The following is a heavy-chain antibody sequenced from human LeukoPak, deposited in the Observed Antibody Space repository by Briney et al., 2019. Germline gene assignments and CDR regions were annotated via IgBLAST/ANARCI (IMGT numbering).Heavy chain of an antibody. V-gene: IGHV1-69*05. Sequence: GSSVKVSCKASGGTFSSYAISWVRQAPGQGLEWMGGIIPIFGTANYAQKFQGRVTITTDESTSTAYMELSSLRSEDTAVYYCARSRVGYSYGSANFDYWGQGTLVTVSS. D-gene: IGHD5-18*01. J-gene: IGHJ4*02. CDR3: ARSRVGYSYGSANFDY. CDR2: IIPIFGTA. CDR1: GGTFSSYA.